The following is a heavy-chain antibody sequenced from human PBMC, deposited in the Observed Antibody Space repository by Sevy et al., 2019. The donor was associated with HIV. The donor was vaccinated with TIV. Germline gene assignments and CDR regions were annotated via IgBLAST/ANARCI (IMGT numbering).Heavy chain of an antibody. Sequence: GGSLRLSCEASGFTFGGSALHWVRQAPGRGLEWVGVIWFDGSFKYYEDSVKGRFTISRDNAKKTAYLQINSLRGEDTAVYYCAKDQGPYGSGSPGFWGQGALVTVSS. D-gene: IGHD3-10*01. V-gene: IGHV3-33*03. J-gene: IGHJ4*02. CDR2: IWFDGSFK. CDR1: GFTFGGSA. CDR3: AKDQGPYGSGSPGF.